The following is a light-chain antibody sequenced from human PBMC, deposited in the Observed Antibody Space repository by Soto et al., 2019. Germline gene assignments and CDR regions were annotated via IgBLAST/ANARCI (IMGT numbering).Light chain of an antibody. J-gene: IGLJ1*01. CDR2: SNN. V-gene: IGLV1-44*01. CDR1: SSNIGSNT. Sequence: QPVLTQPPSASGTPGQRVTISCSGSSSNIGSNTVNWYQQLPGTAPQLLIYSNNQRPSGVPDRCSGAKSGTSAALPISGRQSEDEADYYCGAWDDSLNGYVFGTGTKVTVL. CDR3: GAWDDSLNGYV.